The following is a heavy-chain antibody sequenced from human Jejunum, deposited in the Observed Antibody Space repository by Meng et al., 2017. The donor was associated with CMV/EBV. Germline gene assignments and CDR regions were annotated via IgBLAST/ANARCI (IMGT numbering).Heavy chain of an antibody. CDR1: GFPFGAYY. CDR3: ARGDYGFDY. Sequence: LRIVCAASGFPFGAYYMTWVRQAPGKGLEWVSYITGSGDIIYYADSVKGRFTISRDNAKSSLYLEINSLRAEDTAVYYCARGDYGFDYWGQGTLVTVSS. D-gene: IGHD4-17*01. V-gene: IGHV3-11*01. J-gene: IGHJ4*02. CDR2: ITGSGDII.